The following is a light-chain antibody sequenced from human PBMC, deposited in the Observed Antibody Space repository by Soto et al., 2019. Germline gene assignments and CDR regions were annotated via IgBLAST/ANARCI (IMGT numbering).Light chain of an antibody. CDR2: EGI. CDR1: SSNIGNNY. V-gene: IGLV2-23*01. Sequence: QSVLTQPPSVSAAPGQKVTISCSGSSSNIGNNYVSWYQHYPGKAPKLMIYEGIKRPSGVSNRFSGSKSGNTAFLTISGLQAEDEADYYCCSYAGSGTDNYVFGSGTKAIAL. CDR3: CSYAGSGTDNYV. J-gene: IGLJ1*01.